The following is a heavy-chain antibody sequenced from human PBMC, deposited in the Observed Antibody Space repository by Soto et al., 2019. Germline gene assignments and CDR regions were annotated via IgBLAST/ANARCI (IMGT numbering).Heavy chain of an antibody. D-gene: IGHD2-15*01. Sequence: QVQLVQSGAEVKKPGSSVKVSCKASGGTFSSYAISWVRQAPGQGLEWMGGIIPIFGTANYAQKFQGRVTITADEAASTAYMELSSLRSEDTAVDDCALLKTGHYYYRMDVWGQETTVTVSS. CDR1: GGTFSSYA. J-gene: IGHJ6*02. CDR2: IIPIFGTA. V-gene: IGHV1-69*01. CDR3: ALLKTGHYYYRMDV.